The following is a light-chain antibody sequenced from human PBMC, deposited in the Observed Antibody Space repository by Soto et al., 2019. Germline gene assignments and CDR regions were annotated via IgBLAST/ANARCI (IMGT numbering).Light chain of an antibody. CDR3: HQDYYYPLS. J-gene: IGKJ4*01. V-gene: IGKV1-6*01. Sequence: ATQMTQSPPSLSASVGDRVTITCRASQAIRNDLGWYQYKPGRAPKLLIYAASILQSGVPSRFSGSGSGTDFTLTISSLQPEDSATYSCHQDYYYPLSFGGGTKVEIK. CDR1: QAIRND. CDR2: AAS.